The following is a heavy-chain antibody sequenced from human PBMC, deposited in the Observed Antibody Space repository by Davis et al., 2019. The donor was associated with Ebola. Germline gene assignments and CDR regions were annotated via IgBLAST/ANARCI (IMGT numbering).Heavy chain of an antibody. V-gene: IGHV3-9*01. D-gene: IGHD3-9*01. J-gene: IGHJ4*02. CDR2: ISWNSGSI. CDR1: GFTFDDYA. CDR3: ARGRRYYDILTGYYTDY. Sequence: SLKISCAASGFTFDDYAMHWVRQAPGKGLEWVSGISWNSGSIGYADSVKGRFTISRDNAKNSLYLQMSSLRDEDTAVYFCARGRRYYDILTGYYTDYWGQGTLVTVSS.